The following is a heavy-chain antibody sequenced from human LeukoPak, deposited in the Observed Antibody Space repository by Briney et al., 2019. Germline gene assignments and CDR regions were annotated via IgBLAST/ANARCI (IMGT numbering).Heavy chain of an antibody. Sequence: GGSLRLSCAASGFTFSSHWMSWVRQAPGKGLEWVADIKKDASEIYTAVSVKGRFTISRDNAKTSLYLQMNGLRVEDTAMYYCAKNLWGQSSSWGQGTLVTVSS. CDR1: GFTFSSHW. CDR2: IKKDASEI. D-gene: IGHD3-16*01. J-gene: IGHJ5*02. V-gene: IGHV3-7*01. CDR3: AKNLWGQSSS.